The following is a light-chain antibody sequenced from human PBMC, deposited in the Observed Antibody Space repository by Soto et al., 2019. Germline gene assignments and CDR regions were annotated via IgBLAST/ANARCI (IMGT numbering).Light chain of an antibody. CDR1: SSDVGGYNY. Sequence: QSALTQPPSASGSPGQSVTISCTGTSSDVGGYNYVSWYQQNPGKAPKLMIYEVTKRPSGVPDRFSGSKSGNTASLTVSGLQAEDEAHYYCSSYGGSNNFVVFGGGTKLTVL. CDR3: SSYGGSNNFVV. J-gene: IGLJ3*02. CDR2: EVT. V-gene: IGLV2-8*01.